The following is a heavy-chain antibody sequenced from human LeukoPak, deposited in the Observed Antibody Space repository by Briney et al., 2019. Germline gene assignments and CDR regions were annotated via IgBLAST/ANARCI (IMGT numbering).Heavy chain of an antibody. V-gene: IGHV3-53*04. CDR2: IYSGGST. CDR1: GLTVSDSY. J-gene: IGHJ3*02. CDR3: AREVTVSQAAFGI. D-gene: IGHD4-17*01. Sequence: GGSLRLSCAASGLTVSDSYMSWVRQAPGKGLEWVSVIYSGGSTYYADSVKGRFTISRHNSENTLYLQMNSLRAEDTAVYYCAREVTVSQAAFGIWGQGTLVTASS.